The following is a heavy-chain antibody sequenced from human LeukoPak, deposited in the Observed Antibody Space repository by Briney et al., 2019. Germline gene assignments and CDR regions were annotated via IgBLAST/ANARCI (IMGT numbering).Heavy chain of an antibody. D-gene: IGHD2-2*01. V-gene: IGHV4-61*08. Sequence: SQTLSLTCTVSGGSISSGDYYWSWIRQPPGKGLEWIGYIYYSGSTNYNPSLKSRVTISVDTSKNQFSLKLSSVTAADTAVYYCARDRVVVSDDAFDIWGQGTMVTVSS. CDR3: ARDRVVVSDDAFDI. J-gene: IGHJ3*02. CDR2: IYYSGST. CDR1: GGSISSGDYY.